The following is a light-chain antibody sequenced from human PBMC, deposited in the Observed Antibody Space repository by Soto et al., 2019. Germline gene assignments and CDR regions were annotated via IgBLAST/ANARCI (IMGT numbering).Light chain of an antibody. CDR3: CSYKGSSTLYV. Sequence: QSALTQPASVSGSPGQSITISCTGTSSDIGAYNYVSWYQQHPGKAPKLIIYDVTNRPAGISSRFSASKSGNTASLTISVLQAEDEADYYCCSYKGSSTLYVFGTGTKVTVL. CDR1: SSDIGAYNY. CDR2: DVT. J-gene: IGLJ1*01. V-gene: IGLV2-14*03.